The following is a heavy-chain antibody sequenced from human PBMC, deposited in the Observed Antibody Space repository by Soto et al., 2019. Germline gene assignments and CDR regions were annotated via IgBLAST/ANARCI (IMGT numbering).Heavy chain of an antibody. CDR3: ARVVYVDDSSWFDP. V-gene: IGHV4-59*01. Sequence: SVPLSLTCTVAGGSISSYYWSWIRQHPGKGLEWIGYIYYSGSTNYNPSLKSRVTISVDTSKNQFSLKLSSVTAADTAVYYCARVVYVDDSSWFDPWGQGTLVTVSS. J-gene: IGHJ5*02. CDR1: GGSISSYY. D-gene: IGHD3-22*01. CDR2: IYYSGST.